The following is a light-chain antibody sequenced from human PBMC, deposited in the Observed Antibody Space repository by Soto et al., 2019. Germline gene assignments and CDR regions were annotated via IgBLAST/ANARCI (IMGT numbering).Light chain of an antibody. CDR2: DAS. CDR3: QQYGSSPLT. J-gene: IGKJ4*01. Sequence: DIVLTQSPATLSLSPGDRATLSCRASQSINFYLAWYQQKPGQSPRLLIYDASKRATGIPVRFSGSGSGTDFTLTITSLEPDDFAIYYCQQYGSSPLTFGGGTKVEIK. CDR1: QSINFY. V-gene: IGKV3-11*01.